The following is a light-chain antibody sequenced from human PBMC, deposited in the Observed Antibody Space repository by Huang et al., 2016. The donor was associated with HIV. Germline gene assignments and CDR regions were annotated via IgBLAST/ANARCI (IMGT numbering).Light chain of an antibody. J-gene: IGKJ4*01. Sequence: EIVLTQFPGTLSLSPGERATLSCRASQSVSSSYMAWYQQKFGQAPMLLLYGASTSAIGTPDRFSGIGSGTDFTLIIDTLHPEDFAVYYCQQYGSSPLTFGGGTKVEIK. CDR2: GAS. CDR3: QQYGSSPLT. V-gene: IGKV3-20*01. CDR1: QSVSSSY.